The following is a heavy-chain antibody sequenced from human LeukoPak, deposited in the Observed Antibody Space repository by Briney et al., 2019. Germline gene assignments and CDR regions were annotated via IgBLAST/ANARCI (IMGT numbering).Heavy chain of an antibody. J-gene: IGHJ4*02. CDR3: ARKVYNGYAPFDY. Sequence: PSQTLSLTCTVSGGSISSGDYYWSWIRQPPGKGLELIGYIYYSGSTYYNPSLKSRVTISVDTSKNQFSLKLSSVTAAGTAVYYCARKVYNGYAPFDYWGQGTLVTVSS. D-gene: IGHD5-12*01. CDR2: IYYSGST. V-gene: IGHV4-30-4*01. CDR1: GGSISSGDYY.